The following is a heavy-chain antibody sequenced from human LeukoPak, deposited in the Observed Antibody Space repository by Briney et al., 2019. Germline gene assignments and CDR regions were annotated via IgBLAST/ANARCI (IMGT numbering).Heavy chain of an antibody. J-gene: IGHJ4*02. V-gene: IGHV3-11*04. CDR1: GFTFSDYY. CDR2: ISSSGSTI. CDR3: ARDQSEYCTNGVCYTPHYFDY. Sequence: PGGSLRLSCAASGFTFSDYYMSWIRQAPGKGLEWVSYISSSGSTIYYADSVKGRFTISRDNSKNTLYLQMNSLRAEDTAVYYCARDQSEYCTNGVCYTPHYFDYWGQGTLVTVSS. D-gene: IGHD2-8*01.